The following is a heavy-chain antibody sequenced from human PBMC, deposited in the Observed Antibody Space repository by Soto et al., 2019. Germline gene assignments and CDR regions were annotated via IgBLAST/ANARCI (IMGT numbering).Heavy chain of an antibody. J-gene: IGHJ4*02. V-gene: IGHV1-18*01. D-gene: IGHD2-21*01. CDR1: GYPFTSYG. CDR3: ARDPFIAVPGLPHY. Sequence: QVQLVQSGAEVKKPGASVKVSCKTSGYPFTSYGINWVRQAPGQGPEWMGWISAYNGKTNYTQKLQGRVTVATDTSTSTAYTELMSLTSVDTSLDDCARDPFIAVPGLPHYWGQGTLVTVSS. CDR2: ISAYNGKT.